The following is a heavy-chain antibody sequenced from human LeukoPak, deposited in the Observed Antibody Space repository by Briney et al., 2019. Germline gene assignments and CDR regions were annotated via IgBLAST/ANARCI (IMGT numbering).Heavy chain of an antibody. CDR2: IGSSGSTI. V-gene: IGHV3-48*03. Sequence: GGSLRLSCAASGFTFSSYEMNWVRQAPGKGLEWVSYIGSSGSTIYYADSVKGRFTISRDNAKNSLYLQMNSLRAVDTAVYYCAATYDILTGFLFLWGQGTLVTVSS. CDR3: AATYDILTGFLFL. CDR1: GFTFSSYE. D-gene: IGHD3-9*01. J-gene: IGHJ4*02.